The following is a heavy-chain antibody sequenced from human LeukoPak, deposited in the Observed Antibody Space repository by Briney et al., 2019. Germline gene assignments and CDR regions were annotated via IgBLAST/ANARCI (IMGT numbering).Heavy chain of an antibody. CDR3: ARDYSSGWYGGY. CDR2: IKQDGSEK. J-gene: IGHJ4*02. V-gene: IGHV3-7*01. CDR1: GFTFSNYW. Sequence: GGSLRLSCAASGFTFSNYWMTWVRQAPGKGLEWVANIKQDGSEKYYVDSVKGRFTISRDNAKNSLYLQMNSLRAEDTAVYYCARDYSSGWYGGYWGQGTLVTVSS. D-gene: IGHD6-19*01.